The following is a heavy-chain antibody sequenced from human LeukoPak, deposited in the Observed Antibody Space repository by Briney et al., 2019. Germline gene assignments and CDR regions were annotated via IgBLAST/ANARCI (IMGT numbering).Heavy chain of an antibody. CDR1: GFTVSSNY. CDR2: IYSGGST. Sequence: GGSLRLSCAASGFTVSSNYMSWVRQAPGKGLEWVSVIYSGGSTYYADSVKGRFTISRDNSKNTLYLQMNSLRAEDTAVYYCARAMVRGVRDLYYFDYWGQGTLVTVSS. V-gene: IGHV3-53*01. D-gene: IGHD3-10*01. J-gene: IGHJ4*02. CDR3: ARAMVRGVRDLYYFDY.